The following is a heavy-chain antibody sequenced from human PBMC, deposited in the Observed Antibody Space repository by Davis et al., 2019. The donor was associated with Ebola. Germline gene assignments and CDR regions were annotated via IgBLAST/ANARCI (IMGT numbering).Heavy chain of an antibody. D-gene: IGHD3-9*01. J-gene: IGHJ6*03. CDR2: IYSGGST. Sequence: PGGSLRLSCAASGFTVSSNYMNWVRQAPRKGLEWVSIIYSGGSTYYADSAKGRFTISRDNSKNTLYLQMNSLGAEDTAVYYCAKEADDFLTGYYNVNYYYHYMDVWGKGTTVTVSS. V-gene: IGHV3-53*01. CDR1: GFTVSSNY. CDR3: AKEADDFLTGYYNVNYYYHYMDV.